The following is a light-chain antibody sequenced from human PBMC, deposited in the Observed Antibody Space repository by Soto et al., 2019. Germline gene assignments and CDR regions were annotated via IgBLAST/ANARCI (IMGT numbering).Light chain of an antibody. V-gene: IGKV1-39*01. J-gene: IGKJ1*01. Sequence: DLQMTQSPSSLSASVGDRVTITCRASQSISSYLNWYQQKPGKAPKLLIYAASSLQSGVPSRFSCSGSGTEFTLTISSLQPEDFATYYCQQSYSTPRTFGQGTKVEIK. CDR1: QSISSY. CDR2: AAS. CDR3: QQSYSTPRT.